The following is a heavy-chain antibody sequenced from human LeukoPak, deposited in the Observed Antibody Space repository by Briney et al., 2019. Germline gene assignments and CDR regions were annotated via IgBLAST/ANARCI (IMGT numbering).Heavy chain of an antibody. D-gene: IGHD2-21*02. J-gene: IGHJ4*02. CDR1: GGSFSGYY. V-gene: IGHV4-34*01. CDR2: INHSGST. CDR3: ARDEPTYCGGDCYRDC. Sequence: SETLSLTCAVYGGSFSGYYWSWIRQPPGKGLEWIGEINHSGSTNYNPSLKSRVTISVDTSKNQFSLKLSSVTAADTAVYYCARDEPTYCGGDCYRDCWGQGTLVTVSS.